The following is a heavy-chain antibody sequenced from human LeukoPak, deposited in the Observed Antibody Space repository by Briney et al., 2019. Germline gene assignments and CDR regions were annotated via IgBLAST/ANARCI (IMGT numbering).Heavy chain of an antibody. Sequence: PGGSLRLSCAASGFTFSDYYMSWIRQAPGKGLEWVSYISSSSSYTNYADSVKGRFTISRDNAKNSLYLQMNSLRAEDTAVYYCARQGVRGVPAFDHWGQGTLVTVSS. CDR3: ARQGVRGVPAFDH. V-gene: IGHV3-11*03. CDR2: ISSSSSYT. J-gene: IGHJ4*02. D-gene: IGHD3-10*01. CDR1: GFTFSDYY.